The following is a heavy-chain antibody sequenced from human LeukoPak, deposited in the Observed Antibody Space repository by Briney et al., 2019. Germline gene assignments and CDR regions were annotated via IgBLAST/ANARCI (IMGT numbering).Heavy chain of an antibody. V-gene: IGHV1-69*05. D-gene: IGHD6-19*01. Sequence: GASVKLSCKASGVTFSSYAISWVRQAPGQGLEWMGGIIPIFGTANYAQKFQGRVTITTDESTSTAYMELSSLRSEDTAVYYCARDYSSGWPDAFDIWGQGTMVTVSS. CDR3: ARDYSSGWPDAFDI. CDR1: GVTFSSYA. J-gene: IGHJ3*02. CDR2: IIPIFGTA.